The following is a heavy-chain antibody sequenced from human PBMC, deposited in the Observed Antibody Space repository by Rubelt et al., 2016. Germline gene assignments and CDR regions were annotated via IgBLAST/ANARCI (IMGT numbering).Heavy chain of an antibody. V-gene: IGHV4-39*07. CDR3: ARGGGHVAPVAGDDAFDI. CDR2: IYYSGST. D-gene: IGHD6-13*01. CDR1: GGSISSSSYY. J-gene: IGHJ3*02. Sequence: QLQLQESGPGLVKPSETLSLTCTVSGGSISSSSYYWGWIRQPPGKGLEWIGSIYYSGSTYYNPSLLSRVTISVYPSQHPCSLKLSSVTAADTPLSYCARGGGHVAPVAGDDAFDIWGQGTMVTVSS.